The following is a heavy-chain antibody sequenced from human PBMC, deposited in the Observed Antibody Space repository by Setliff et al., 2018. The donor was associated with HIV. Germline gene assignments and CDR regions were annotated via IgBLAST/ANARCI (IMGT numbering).Heavy chain of an antibody. CDR3: ARWGSGSYERVFDY. Sequence: LRLSCAASGFRFRSYWMSWVRQAPGKGLESMANVKQDGTETLYVDSVKGRFTISRDNANNLVYLQMNSLRVEDTAVYFCARWGSGSYERVFDYWGQGMLVTVSS. CDR1: GFRFRSYW. D-gene: IGHD1-26*01. CDR2: VKQDGTET. J-gene: IGHJ4*02. V-gene: IGHV3-7*01.